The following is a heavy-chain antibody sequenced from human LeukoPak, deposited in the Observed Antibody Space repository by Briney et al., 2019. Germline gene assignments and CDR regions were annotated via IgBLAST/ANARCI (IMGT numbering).Heavy chain of an antibody. V-gene: IGHV3-23*01. J-gene: IGHJ3*02. CDR1: GYTFSRYP. Sequence: GGSLRLSCAPSGYTFSRYPMSWVRHSPEEGLEWVSAISGSGGSTYYADSVKGRFTISRDNSKNTLYLQMNSLRAEDTAVYYCAKDRRAGTTPGAFDIWGQGTMVTVSS. D-gene: IGHD1-7*01. CDR2: ISGSGGST. CDR3: AKDRRAGTTPGAFDI.